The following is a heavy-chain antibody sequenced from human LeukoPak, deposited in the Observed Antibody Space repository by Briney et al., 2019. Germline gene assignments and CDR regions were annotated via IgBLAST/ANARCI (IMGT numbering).Heavy chain of an antibody. CDR3: ARAGLGGHYIDY. D-gene: IGHD2-15*01. Sequence: GGSLRLSCAASGFTFSDYYMTWIRQAPGQGLEWISYVSGSDENKYYAGSVRGRFAISRDNAEKSLFLQMSNVRAKDTAVYYCARAGLGGHYIDYWGQGTLVTVSS. V-gene: IGHV3-11*01. CDR1: GFTFSDYY. J-gene: IGHJ4*02. CDR2: VSGSDENK.